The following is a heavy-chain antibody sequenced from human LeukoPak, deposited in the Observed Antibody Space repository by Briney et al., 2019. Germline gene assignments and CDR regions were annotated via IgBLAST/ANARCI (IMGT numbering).Heavy chain of an antibody. CDR1: GFNFNEHG. J-gene: IGHJ6*03. Sequence: GGSLRLSCTASGFNFNEHGMHWVRQAPGKGLEWVAFLRHDGSNIHYADSVKGRFTISRDNSKNTLYLQMNSLRAEDTAVYYCATFTLENVVVPAAYRYYYMDVWGKGTTVTVSS. V-gene: IGHV3-30*02. CDR2: LRHDGSNI. CDR3: ATFTLENVVVPAAYRYYYMDV. D-gene: IGHD2-2*01.